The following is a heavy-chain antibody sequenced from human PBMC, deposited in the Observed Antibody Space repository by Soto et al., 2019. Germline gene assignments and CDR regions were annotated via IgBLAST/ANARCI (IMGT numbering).Heavy chain of an antibody. V-gene: IGHV3-23*01. CDR3: AKDREWGSPSPYGNYGMDV. CDR2: SSGSGGRT. CDR1: VFPFSSYS. J-gene: IGHJ6*02. Sequence: GGSLRLSCSASVFPFSSYSMAGVRQAPGKGLEWVSTSSGSGGRTYYADSVKGRFTISRDNSKNTLYLQMNSLRAEDTAVYYCAKDREWGSPSPYGNYGMDVWGQGTTVNVSS. D-gene: IGHD2-2*01.